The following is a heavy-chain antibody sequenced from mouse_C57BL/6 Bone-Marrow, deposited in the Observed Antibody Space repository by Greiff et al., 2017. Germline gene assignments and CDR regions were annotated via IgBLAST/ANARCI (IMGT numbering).Heavy chain of an antibody. Sequence: EVKLMESGGGLVQPGGSLKLSCAASGFTFSDYYMYWVRQTPEKRLEWVAYISNGGGSTYYPDTVKGRITNSRDNAKNTLYLQMSRLKSEVTAMYYFARMGLLLPFAYWGQGTLVTVSA. CDR2: ISNGGGST. CDR1: GFTFSDYY. J-gene: IGHJ3*01. V-gene: IGHV5-12*01. CDR3: ARMGLLLPFAY. D-gene: IGHD2-12*01.